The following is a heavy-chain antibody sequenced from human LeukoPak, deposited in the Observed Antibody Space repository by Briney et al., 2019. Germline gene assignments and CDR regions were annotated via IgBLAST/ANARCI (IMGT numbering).Heavy chain of an antibody. Sequence: PSETLSLTCTVSGGSISSYYWSWIRQPPGKGLEWIGYIYYSGSTNYNPSLKSRVTISVDTSKNQFSLKLSSVTAADTAVYYCARGGRGSYVVDYWGQGTLVTVSS. CDR2: IYYSGST. V-gene: IGHV4-59*01. J-gene: IGHJ4*02. CDR3: ARGGRGSYVVDY. D-gene: IGHD1-26*01. CDR1: GGSISSYY.